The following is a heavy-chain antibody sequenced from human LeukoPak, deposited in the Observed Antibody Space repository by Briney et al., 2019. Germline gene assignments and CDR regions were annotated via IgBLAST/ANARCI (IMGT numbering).Heavy chain of an antibody. D-gene: IGHD5-24*01. CDR1: GGSISSSSYY. V-gene: IGHV4-39*02. CDR3: ARGARAGYNLEPFDY. CDR2: IFYSGST. Sequence: SETLSLTCTVSGGSISSSSYYWGWIRQPPGKGLEWIGSIFYSGSTFYNPSLKSRVTISVDTSKNQFSLKLSSVTAADTAVYYCARGARAGYNLEPFDYWGQGTLVTVSS. J-gene: IGHJ4*02.